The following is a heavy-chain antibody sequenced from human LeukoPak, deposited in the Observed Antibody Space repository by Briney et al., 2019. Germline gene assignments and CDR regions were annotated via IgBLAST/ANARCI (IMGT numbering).Heavy chain of an antibody. V-gene: IGHV3-74*01. D-gene: IGHD3-10*01. J-gene: IGHJ6*03. Sequence: TGGSLRLSCAASGFTFSSYWMHWVRQAPGKGLVWVSRINSDGSSTSYADSVKGRFTISRDNAKNTLYLQMTSLRAEDTALYYCARDVIGAYYMDVWGKGTTVTVSS. CDR2: INSDGSST. CDR3: ARDVIGAYYMDV. CDR1: GFTFSSYW.